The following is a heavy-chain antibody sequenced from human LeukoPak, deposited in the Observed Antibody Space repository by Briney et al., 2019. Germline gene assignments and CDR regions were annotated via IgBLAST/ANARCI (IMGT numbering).Heavy chain of an antibody. CDR1: RMNFNSYW. CDR3: ARALSDFWTGYFFDS. D-gene: IGHD3/OR15-3a*01. V-gene: IGHV3-7*01. CDR2: IKQDGSET. J-gene: IGHJ4*02. Sequence: PGGSLRLSCAVSRMNFNSYWMTWVRQAPGKGLEWVANIKQDGSETYYMDSVKGRFSISRDSAKNSLYLQMNSLRAEDTAVYYCARALSDFWTGYFFDSWGQGTLVTVSS.